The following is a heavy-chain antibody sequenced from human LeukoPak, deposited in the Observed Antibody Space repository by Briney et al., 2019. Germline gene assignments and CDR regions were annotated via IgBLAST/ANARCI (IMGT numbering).Heavy chain of an antibody. V-gene: IGHV3-23*01. D-gene: IGHD2-15*01. Sequence: GGSLRLSCAASGFTFSNSAMTWVRQAPGKGLEWVSAISGSGGSTYYAHSVKGRFTISRDNSKNTLYLQMSSLRAEDTAVYYCLRSGGGRASNWGQGTLVTVSS. CDR3: LRSGGGRASN. J-gene: IGHJ4*02. CDR2: ISGSGGST. CDR1: GFTFSNSA.